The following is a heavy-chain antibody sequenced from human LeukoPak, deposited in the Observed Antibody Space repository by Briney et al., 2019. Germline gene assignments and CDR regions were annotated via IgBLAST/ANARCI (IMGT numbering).Heavy chain of an antibody. Sequence: PSETLSLTCAVYGGSFSGYYWSWIRQPPGKGLEWIGEINHSGSTNYNPSLKSRVTISVDTSKNQFSLKLSSVTAADTAVYYCARAKGSYDSSGYYYGNWFDPWGQGTLVTVSS. V-gene: IGHV4-34*01. CDR2: INHSGST. CDR1: GGSFSGYY. CDR3: ARAKGSYDSSGYYYGNWFDP. D-gene: IGHD3-22*01. J-gene: IGHJ5*02.